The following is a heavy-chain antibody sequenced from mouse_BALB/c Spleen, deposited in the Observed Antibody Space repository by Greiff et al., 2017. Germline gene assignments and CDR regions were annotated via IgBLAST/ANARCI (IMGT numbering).Heavy chain of an antibody. V-gene: IGHV5-6-4*01. CDR2: ISSGGSYT. Sequence: DVKLVESGGGLVKPGGSLKLSCAASGFTFSSYTMSWVRQTPEKRLEWVATISSGGSYTYYPDSVKGRFTISRDNAKNTLYLQMSSLKSEDTAMYYCTRDGAMDYWGQGTSVTVSS. J-gene: IGHJ4*01. CDR3: TRDGAMDY. CDR1: GFTFSSYT.